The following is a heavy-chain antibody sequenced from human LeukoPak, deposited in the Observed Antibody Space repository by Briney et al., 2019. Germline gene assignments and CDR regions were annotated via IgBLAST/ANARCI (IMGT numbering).Heavy chain of an antibody. CDR2: IIPIFGTA. CDR1: GGTFSGYA. CDR3: ARGPYYYDSSGYLEYFQH. Sequence: SVKVSCKASGGTFSGYAISWVRQAPGQGLEWMGGIIPIFGTANYAQKFQGRVTITADESTSPAYMELSRLRSEETGVYYCARGPYYYDSSGYLEYFQHWGQGTLVTVSS. V-gene: IGHV1-69*01. J-gene: IGHJ1*01. D-gene: IGHD3-22*01.